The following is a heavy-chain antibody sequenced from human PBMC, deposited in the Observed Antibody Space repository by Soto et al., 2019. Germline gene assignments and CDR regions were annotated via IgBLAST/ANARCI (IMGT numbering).Heavy chain of an antibody. J-gene: IGHJ6*02. V-gene: IGHV1-69*02. CDR2: IIPILGIA. CDR3: ARASYDSSGYIAVDYYGMDV. D-gene: IGHD3-22*01. Sequence: QVQLVQSGAEVKKPGSSVKVSCKASGGTFSSYTISWVRQAPGQGLEWMGRIIPILGIANYAQKFQGRVTITADKSTSTAYMELSSLRSEDTAVYYCARASYDSSGYIAVDYYGMDVWGQGTTVTVSS. CDR1: GGTFSSYT.